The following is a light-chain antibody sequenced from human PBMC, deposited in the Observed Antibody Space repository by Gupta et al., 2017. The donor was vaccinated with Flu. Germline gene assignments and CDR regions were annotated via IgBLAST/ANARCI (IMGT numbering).Light chain of an antibody. CDR2: DNN. CDR3: GTWDSRNAGWV. CDR1: SSNIGSTY. J-gene: IGLJ3*02. V-gene: IGLV1-51*02. Sequence: SVVPQPPSVSAAPGLKVTISCSGTSSNIGSTYVSWYQHLPGTAPKLLIYDNNKRPSGVPERFSGAKYGASAALAITGLQTGEEADYYCGTWDSRNAGWVFGGGTKLTVL.